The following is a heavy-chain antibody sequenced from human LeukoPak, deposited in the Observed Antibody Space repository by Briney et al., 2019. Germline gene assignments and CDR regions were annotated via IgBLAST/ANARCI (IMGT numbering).Heavy chain of an antibody. J-gene: IGHJ2*01. CDR1: GFTLSSYY. D-gene: IGHD3-3*02. V-gene: IGHV3-53*01. CDR2: IYSGATT. Sequence: GGSLRLSCAASGFTLSSYYMNWVRQAPGKGLEWVSIIYSGATTYYADSVKGRFTISRDTSKNTESLQMNSLRAEDTAVYFCARVGDHFHWNLDLWGRGTLVTVSS. CDR3: ARVGDHFHWNLDL.